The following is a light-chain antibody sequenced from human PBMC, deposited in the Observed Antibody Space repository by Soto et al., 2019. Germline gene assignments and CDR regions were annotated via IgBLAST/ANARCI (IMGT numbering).Light chain of an antibody. CDR2: YDS. CDR3: QVWEV. Sequence: ELTQPPSVSVAPGKTARITCGGNNIGGKSVHWYQQKPGQAPVLVIYYDSDRPSGIPERFSGSNSGNTATLTISRVEAGDEADYYCQVWEVFGGGTKLTVL. CDR1: NIGGKS. J-gene: IGLJ2*01. V-gene: IGLV3-21*01.